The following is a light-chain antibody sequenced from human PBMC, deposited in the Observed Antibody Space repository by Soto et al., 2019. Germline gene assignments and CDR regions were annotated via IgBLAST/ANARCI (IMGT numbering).Light chain of an antibody. CDR3: QQSYSRVT. CDR2: AAS. Sequence: IQMTQSQSSLSASVGDRVTITCRASQGISTYLNWYQQKPGKAPKLLIYAASTLQSGVPSRFSGSGSGTDFTLTISCLQSEDFATYYCQQSYSRVTFGQGTKVDTK. J-gene: IGKJ1*01. V-gene: IGKV1-39*01. CDR1: QGISTY.